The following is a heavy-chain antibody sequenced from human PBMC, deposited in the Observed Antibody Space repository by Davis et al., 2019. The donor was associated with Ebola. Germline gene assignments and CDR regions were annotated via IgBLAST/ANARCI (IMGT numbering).Heavy chain of an antibody. CDR1: GYIFTSYA. CDR3: ARAPGVVVITTWYYYGMDV. CDR2: IIPIFGTA. D-gene: IGHD3-22*01. J-gene: IGHJ6*02. V-gene: IGHV1-69*13. Sequence: SVKVSCKASGYIFTSYAMHWVRQAPGQGLEWMGGIIPIFGTANYAQKFQGRVTITADESTSTAYMELSSLRSEDTAVYYCARAPGVVVITTWYYYGMDVWGQGTTVTVSS.